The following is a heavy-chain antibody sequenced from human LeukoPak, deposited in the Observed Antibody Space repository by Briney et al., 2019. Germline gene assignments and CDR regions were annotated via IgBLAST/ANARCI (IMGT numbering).Heavy chain of an antibody. Sequence: SETLSLTCAVYGGSFSGYYWSWIRQPPGKGLEWIGEINHSGSTNYNPSLKSRVTISVDTSKNQFSLKLSSVTATDTAVYYCARHFVVVTAIPWFDPWGQGTLVTVSS. CDR3: ARHFVVVTAIPWFDP. CDR1: GGSFSGYY. D-gene: IGHD2-21*02. V-gene: IGHV4-34*01. CDR2: INHSGST. J-gene: IGHJ5*02.